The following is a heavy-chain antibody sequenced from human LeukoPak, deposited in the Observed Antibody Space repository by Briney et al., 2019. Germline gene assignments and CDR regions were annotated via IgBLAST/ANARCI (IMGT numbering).Heavy chain of an antibody. D-gene: IGHD3-10*01. CDR2: ISSGSNYI. V-gene: IGHV3-21*01. CDR3: ARHHPRRASSAFDI. CDR1: GFTFSSYS. J-gene: IGHJ3*02. Sequence: GGSLRLSCSASGFTFSSYSMSWVRQTPGKGLEWVSSISSGSNYIYYADSVRGRFSISRDNAKKSLSLQMNSLRADESAVYYCARHHPRRASSAFDIWGQGTMVTVSS.